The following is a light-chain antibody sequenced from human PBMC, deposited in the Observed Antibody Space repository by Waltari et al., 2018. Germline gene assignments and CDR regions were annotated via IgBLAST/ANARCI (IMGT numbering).Light chain of an antibody. J-gene: IGLJ3*02. CDR2: DDT. CDR3: QVWDRSSDQWV. Sequence: YALIQPPSVSVAPGQTARITCGGNKIGRKNVHWYQQKPGLAPVLVVYDDTERPSGIPARFSGSNSGNTAALTIFRVEVGDEADYYCQVWDRSSDQWVFGGGTKLTVV. CDR1: KIGRKN. V-gene: IGLV3-21*02.